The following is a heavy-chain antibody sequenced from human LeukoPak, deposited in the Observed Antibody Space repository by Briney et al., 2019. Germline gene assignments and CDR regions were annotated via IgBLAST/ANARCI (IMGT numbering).Heavy chain of an antibody. Sequence: GGSLRLSCATSGFTFSNAWMSWVRQAPGKGLEWIGRIKSNSDGGTTDYAAPVKGRFTISRDDSKNTLYLQMNSLKTEDTAVYYCTTGYCSRTSCYYFDYWGQGTLVTVSS. CDR1: GFTFSNAW. CDR2: IKSNSDGGTT. V-gene: IGHV3-15*01. D-gene: IGHD2-2*01. CDR3: TTGYCSRTSCYYFDY. J-gene: IGHJ4*02.